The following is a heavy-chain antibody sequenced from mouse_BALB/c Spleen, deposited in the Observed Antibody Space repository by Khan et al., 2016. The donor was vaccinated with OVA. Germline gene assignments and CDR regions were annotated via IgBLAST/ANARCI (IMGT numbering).Heavy chain of an antibody. J-gene: IGHJ3*01. CDR2: VSSLAYNF. Sequence: EVELVASGGGLVQPGGSRKLSCAASGFTFSDYGMAWVRQAPGKGPEWVAFVSSLAYNFYYADTVTGRFTIPRENAKNTLYLEMSSLRSEDTAMYYCARGGKGGFAYWGQGTLVTVSA. CDR1: GFTFSDYG. V-gene: IGHV5-15*02. CDR3: ARGGKGGFAY.